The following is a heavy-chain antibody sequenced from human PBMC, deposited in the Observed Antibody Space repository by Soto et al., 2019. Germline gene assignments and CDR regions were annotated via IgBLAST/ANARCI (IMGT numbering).Heavy chain of an antibody. CDR3: AKDKGKRYFDY. CDR2: ISDDGNIK. J-gene: IGHJ4*02. V-gene: IGHV3-30*18. Sequence: QVQLVESGGGVVQPGRSLRLSCAASGLTFNRAGMHWVRQAPGKGLEWVALISDDGNIKYYADSVEGRFTISRDNSKDTLYLQMNSLRVEDTAVYYCAKDKGKRYFDYWGQGILVTVSS. CDR1: GLTFNRAG.